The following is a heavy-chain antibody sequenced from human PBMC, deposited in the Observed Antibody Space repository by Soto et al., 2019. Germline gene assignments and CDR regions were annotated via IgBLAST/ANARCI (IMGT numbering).Heavy chain of an antibody. V-gene: IGHV4-30-4*01. CDR2: IYYSGST. Sequence: SETLSLTCTVSGGSISSGDYYWGWIRQPPGKGLEWIGYIYYSGSTYYNPSLKSRVTISVDTSKNQFSLKLSSVTAADTAVYYCARVNVLRYFDWLLYFDYWGQGTLVTVSS. CDR1: GGSISSGDYY. D-gene: IGHD3-9*01. J-gene: IGHJ4*02. CDR3: ARVNVLRYFDWLLYFDY.